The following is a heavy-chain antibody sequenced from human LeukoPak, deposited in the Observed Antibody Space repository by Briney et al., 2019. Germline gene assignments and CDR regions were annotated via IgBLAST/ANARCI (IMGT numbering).Heavy chain of an antibody. CDR2: ISGDSKYI. Sequence: PGGSLRLSCAGSGFTFSRYTFNWVRQAPGRGLEWVSAISGDSKYIYYTDSVKGRFTISRDNSKNTLYLQMSTLKGEDTAVYYCAKDNLQFLEWLLSALDSWGQGTLVTVSS. CDR3: AKDNLQFLEWLLSALDS. D-gene: IGHD3-3*01. J-gene: IGHJ4*02. CDR1: GFTFSRYT. V-gene: IGHV3-23*01.